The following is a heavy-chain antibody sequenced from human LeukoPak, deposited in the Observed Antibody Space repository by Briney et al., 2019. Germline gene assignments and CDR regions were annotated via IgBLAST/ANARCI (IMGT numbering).Heavy chain of an antibody. V-gene: IGHV1-2*04. CDR2: VNPNSGGT. CDR1: GYTFTGYY. CDR3: ARDARSEIETYYYGSGSYYGY. Sequence: GASVKVSCKASGYTFTGYYMHWVRQAPGQGLEWMGWVNPNSGGTNYAQKFQGWVTMTRDTSISTAYMELSRLRSDDTAVYYCARDARSEIETYYYGSGSYYGYWGQGTLVTVSS. D-gene: IGHD3-10*01. J-gene: IGHJ4*02.